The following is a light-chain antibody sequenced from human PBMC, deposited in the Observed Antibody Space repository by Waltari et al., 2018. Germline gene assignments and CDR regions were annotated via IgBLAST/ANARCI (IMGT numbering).Light chain of an antibody. CDR1: QNIHKF. Sequence: DIQMTQSPSFLSASVGDRVTITCRASQNIHKFLNWYQQKPGKAPKFLIYAASLLQTGVPSRFRGSGSGTEFTLTIDSLQPEDFATYFCQHSHSTPITFGPGTTVDV. CDR3: QHSHSTPIT. CDR2: AAS. J-gene: IGKJ3*01. V-gene: IGKV1-39*01.